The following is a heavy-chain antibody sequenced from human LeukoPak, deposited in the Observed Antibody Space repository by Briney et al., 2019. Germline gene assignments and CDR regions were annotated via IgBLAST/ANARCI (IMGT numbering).Heavy chain of an antibody. CDR3: ARDPTTVTTIFDT. CDR1: GVSISAYY. D-gene: IGHD4-17*01. CDR2: IYPGESIYASENT. Sequence: PSETLSLTCSVSGVSISAYYWSWIRQPAGKGLEWIGRIYPGESIYASENTNYNPSLKSRVSMSGDTSKNQVSLKLRSVTAADTAVYYCARDPTTVTTIFDTWGQGTLVTVSS. J-gene: IGHJ4*02. V-gene: IGHV4-4*07.